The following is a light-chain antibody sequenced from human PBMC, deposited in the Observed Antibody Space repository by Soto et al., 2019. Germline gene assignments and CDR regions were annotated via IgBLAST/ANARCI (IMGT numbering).Light chain of an antibody. CDR3: QQRSDWPPWT. J-gene: IGKJ1*01. CDR1: QSISTY. CDR2: KAS. V-gene: IGKV1-5*03. Sequence: DIQMTQSPSTLSASVGDRVTITCRASQSISTYLAWYRHKPGEAPKLLIYKASTLERGVPSRFSGSGSGTDFTLTISTLEPEDFAVYYCQQRSDWPPWTFGQGTELDIK.